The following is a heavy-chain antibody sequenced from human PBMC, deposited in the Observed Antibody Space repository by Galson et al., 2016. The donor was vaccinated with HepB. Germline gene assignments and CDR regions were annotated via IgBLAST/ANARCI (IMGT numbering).Heavy chain of an antibody. J-gene: IGHJ4*02. CDR2: SRNKANSYTT. V-gene: IGHV3-72*01. D-gene: IGHD5-12*01. Sequence: SLRLSCAASGFTFSDHYMDWVRQAPGKGLEWVGRSRNKANSYTTEYAASVKGRFTISRDDSKNSVYLQMDSLKTEDAAVYYCVRSAVGTTGLDDWGQGTLVTVSS. CDR3: VRSAVGTTGLDD. CDR1: GFTFSDHY.